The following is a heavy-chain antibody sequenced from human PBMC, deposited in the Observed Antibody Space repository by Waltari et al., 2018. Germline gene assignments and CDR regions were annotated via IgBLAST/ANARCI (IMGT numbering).Heavy chain of an antibody. CDR2: IWYDGSNK. CDR3: AKDQAPGIAVAGVDY. CDR1: GFTFSSYG. J-gene: IGHJ4*02. D-gene: IGHD6-19*01. Sequence: QVQLVESGGGVVQPGRSRRRSCAAPGFTFSSYGMPWVRQAPGKGLEWVAVIWYDGSNKYYADSVKGRFTISRDNSKNTLYLQMNSLRAEDTAMYYCAKDQAPGIAVAGVDYWGQGTLVTVSS. V-gene: IGHV3-30*18.